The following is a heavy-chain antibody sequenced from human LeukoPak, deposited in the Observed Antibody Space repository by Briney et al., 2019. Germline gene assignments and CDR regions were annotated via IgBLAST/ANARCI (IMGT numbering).Heavy chain of an antibody. CDR2: ISGSGGST. V-gene: IGHV3-23*01. CDR1: GFTFSSYA. D-gene: IGHD6-19*01. J-gene: IGHJ4*02. Sequence: TGGSLRLSCAASGFTFSSYAMSWVRQAPGKGLEWVLAISGSGGSTYYADSVKGRFTISRDNSKNTLYLQMNSLRAEDTAVYYCAKIRSSGWYGSRDFDYWGQGTLVTVSS. CDR3: AKIRSSGWYGSRDFDY.